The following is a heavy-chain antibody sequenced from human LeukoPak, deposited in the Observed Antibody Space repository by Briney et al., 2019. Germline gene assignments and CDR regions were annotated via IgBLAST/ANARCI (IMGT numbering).Heavy chain of an antibody. J-gene: IGHJ4*02. D-gene: IGHD1-26*01. CDR3: ARQGAPSKFYYFDS. CDR1: GGSLTTHY. V-gene: IGHV4-59*08. Sequence: SESLSLTCTVSGGSLTTHYWAWIRQPPGKVLEWIGFVSKTGNTNYNPSLKSRVTISVDTSKSTFSLRLSSLTAADAAVYFCARQGAPSKFYYFDSWGQGTLVTVSS. CDR2: VSKTGNT.